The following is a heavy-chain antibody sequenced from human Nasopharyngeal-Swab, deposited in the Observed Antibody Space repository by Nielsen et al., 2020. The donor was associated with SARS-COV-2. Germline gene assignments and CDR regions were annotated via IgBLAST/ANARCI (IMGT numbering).Heavy chain of an antibody. J-gene: IGHJ4*02. CDR1: GASIAYSTFY. CDR2: IYYNGNT. CDR3: VRSSSWYYFDY. D-gene: IGHD6-13*01. V-gene: IGHV4-39*01. Sequence: SETLSLTCTVSGASIAYSTFYWGWIRQPPGKGLEWIGNIYYNGNTYQNPSLKSRLTISVDKSKNQFSLQLSSVTAADTAVYYCVRSSSWYYFDYWAQGTQVT.